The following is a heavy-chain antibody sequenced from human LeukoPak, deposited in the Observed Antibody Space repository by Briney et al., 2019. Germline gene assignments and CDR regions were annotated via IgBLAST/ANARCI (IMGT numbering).Heavy chain of an antibody. V-gene: IGHV4-38-2*02. D-gene: IGHD3-22*01. CDR1: GYSISSGYY. Sequence: SETLSLTCTVSGYSISSGYYWGWIRQPPGKGLGWIGSIYHSGSTYYNPSLKSRVTISVDTSKNQFSLKLSSVTAADTAVYYCARVVYYDSSGYPDYWGQGTLVTVSS. CDR3: ARVVYYDSSGYPDY. J-gene: IGHJ4*02. CDR2: IYHSGST.